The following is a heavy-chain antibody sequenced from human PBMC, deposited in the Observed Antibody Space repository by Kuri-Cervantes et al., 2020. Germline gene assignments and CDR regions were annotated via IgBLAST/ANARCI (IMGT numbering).Heavy chain of an antibody. CDR3: ARERRITMVRGVWRDAFDI. Sequence: ASVKVSCKASGGTFSSYAISWVRQAPGQGLEWMGWINTNTGNPTYAQGFTGRFVFSLDTSVSTAYLQISSLKAEDTAVYYCARERRITMVRGVWRDAFDIWGQGTMVTVSS. D-gene: IGHD3-10*01. J-gene: IGHJ3*02. CDR1: GGTFSSYA. CDR2: INTNTGNP. V-gene: IGHV7-4-1*02.